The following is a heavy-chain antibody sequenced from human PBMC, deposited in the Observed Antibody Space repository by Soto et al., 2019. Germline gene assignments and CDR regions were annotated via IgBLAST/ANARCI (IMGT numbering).Heavy chain of an antibody. J-gene: IGHJ4*02. D-gene: IGHD2-21*02. CDR2: IYYSGST. V-gene: IGHV4-59*08. CDR3: ARLRCIGDCGHPRGPYAY. Sequence: SDTLSLTCTVSGASMNNYYWTWIRQPPGKGLEWIGYIYYSGSTIYNPSLESRVTISVDTSKNQFSLKLTSVTAADAALYYCARLRCIGDCGHPRGPYAYSGRGSLDTVSS. CDR1: GASMNNYY.